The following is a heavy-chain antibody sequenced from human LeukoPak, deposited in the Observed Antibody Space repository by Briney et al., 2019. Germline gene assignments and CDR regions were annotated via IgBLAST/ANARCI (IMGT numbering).Heavy chain of an antibody. V-gene: IGHV4-4*07. CDR2: SHTSGST. D-gene: IGHD1-26*01. J-gene: IGHJ4*02. Sequence: SETLSLTRTVSGVSFINYYWSCLPQPPGKGLEWIGRSHTSGSTSYNPSLQSRVTVSVDTSKNQFSLKLSSVTAADTAVYFCAREVGGTYFDHWGQGTLVTVSS. CDR1: GVSFINYY. CDR3: AREVGGTYFDH.